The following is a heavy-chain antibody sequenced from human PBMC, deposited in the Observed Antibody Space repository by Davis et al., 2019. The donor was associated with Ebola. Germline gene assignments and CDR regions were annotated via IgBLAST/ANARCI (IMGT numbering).Heavy chain of an antibody. CDR3: ARGGGMLWWPPAY. CDR1: GGSFSSYY. CDR2: ISHTGST. V-gene: IGHV4-34*01. J-gene: IGHJ4*02. D-gene: IGHD2-21*01. Sequence: MPSETLSLTCAVNGGSFSSYYWSWIRQTPGKGLEWIGEISHTGSTTYSQSLKGRVTMSLDTSKNQFSLKVTSVTAADTAVYYCARGGGMLWWPPAYWGQGTLVTVSS.